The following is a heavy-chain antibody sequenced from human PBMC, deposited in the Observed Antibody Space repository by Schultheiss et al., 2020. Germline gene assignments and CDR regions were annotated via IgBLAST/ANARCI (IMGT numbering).Heavy chain of an antibody. D-gene: IGHD2-21*01. CDR1: GGSISSSSYY. J-gene: IGHJ6*02. CDR3: ARDSYCGGDCFGLGMDV. V-gene: IGHV4-31*03. CDR2: IYYSGST. Sequence: SETLSLTCTVSGGSISSSSYYWGWIRQPPGKGLEWIGYIYYSGSTYYNPSLKSRVTISVDTSKNQFSLKLSSVTAADTAVYYCARDSYCGGDCFGLGMDVWGQGTTVNVSS.